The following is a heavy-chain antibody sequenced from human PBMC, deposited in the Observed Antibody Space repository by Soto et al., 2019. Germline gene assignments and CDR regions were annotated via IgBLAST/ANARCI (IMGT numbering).Heavy chain of an antibody. CDR1: DDFISSYY. D-gene: IGHD3-9*01. Sequence: SETLSLSCTVSDDFISSYYWNWIRQPAGKGLEWIGRVSTNGATNYNPSLESRVTMSVDTSKNQFSLKLTSVTAADTAVYFCARADYEILTGSYAMDVWGQGTTVTVSS. CDR3: ARADYEILTGSYAMDV. V-gene: IGHV4-4*07. CDR2: VSTNGAT. J-gene: IGHJ6*02.